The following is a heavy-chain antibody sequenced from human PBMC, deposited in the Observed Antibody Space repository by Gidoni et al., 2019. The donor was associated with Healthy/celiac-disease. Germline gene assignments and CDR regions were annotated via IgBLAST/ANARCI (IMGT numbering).Heavy chain of an antibody. CDR3: ARHRLTTVTRLNWYFDL. D-gene: IGHD4-17*01. CDR1: GGSISSSSDY. J-gene: IGHJ2*01. Sequence: QLQLQESGPGLVKPSETLSLTCTVSGGSISSSSDYWGWIRQPPGKGLEWIGSIYYSGSTYYNPSLKSRVTISVDTSKNQFSLKLSSVTAADTAVYYCARHRLTTVTRLNWYFDLWGRGTLVTVSS. CDR2: IYYSGST. V-gene: IGHV4-39*01.